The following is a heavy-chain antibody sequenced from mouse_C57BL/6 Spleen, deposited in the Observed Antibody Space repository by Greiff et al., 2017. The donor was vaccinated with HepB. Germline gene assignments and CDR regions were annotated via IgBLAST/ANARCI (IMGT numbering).Heavy chain of an antibody. CDR3: ARGDYDKDYFDY. D-gene: IGHD2-4*01. J-gene: IGHJ2*01. Sequence: EVKLQESGPGLVKPSQSLSLTCSVTGYSITSGYYWNWIRQFPGNKLEWMGYISYDGSNNYNPSLKNRISITRDTSKNQFFLKLNSVTTEDTATYYCARGDYDKDYFDYWGQGTTLTVSS. V-gene: IGHV3-6*01. CDR1: GYSITSGYY. CDR2: ISYDGSN.